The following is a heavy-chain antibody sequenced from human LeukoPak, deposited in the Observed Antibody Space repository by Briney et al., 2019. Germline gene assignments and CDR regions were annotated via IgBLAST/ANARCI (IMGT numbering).Heavy chain of an antibody. CDR3: AKGQNRNGGALAY. CDR2: ISHDGSQR. V-gene: IGHV3-30*18. J-gene: IGHJ4*02. D-gene: IGHD3-16*01. Sequence: GRSLRLSCAASGLTFSRFGMQWVRQAPGKGLDGVALISHDGSQRYYTDSVGGRFTISRDNSKNTLYLQMDSLRAEDTAVYYCAKGQNRNGGALAYWGQGTLVTVSS. CDR1: GLTFSRFG.